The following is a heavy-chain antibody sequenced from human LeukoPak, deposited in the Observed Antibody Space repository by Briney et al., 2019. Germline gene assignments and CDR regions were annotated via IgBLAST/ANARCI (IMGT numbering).Heavy chain of an antibody. CDR2: ISYDGGNK. CDR3: ARGVGQAPAGTISY. D-gene: IGHD6-13*01. Sequence: PGGSLRLSCAVSGFTFSTYAMHWVRQAPGKGLEWLAVISYDGGNKYYADSVKGRFTISRDNSKNTLYLQMNSLRAEDTAVYYCARGVGQAPAGTISYWGQGTLVTVSS. J-gene: IGHJ4*02. CDR1: GFTFSTYA. V-gene: IGHV3-30-3*01.